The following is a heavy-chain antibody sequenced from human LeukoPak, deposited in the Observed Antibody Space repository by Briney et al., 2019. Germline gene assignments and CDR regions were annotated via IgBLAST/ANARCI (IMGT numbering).Heavy chain of an antibody. CDR3: ARDFWSGYYTGIYGMDV. D-gene: IGHD3-3*01. Sequence: SVKVSCKASGGTFSSYAISWVRQAPGQGLEWMGRTIPILGIANYAQKFQGRVTITADKSTSTAYMELSSLRSEDTAVYYCARDFWSGYYTGIYGMDVWGQGTTVTVSS. V-gene: IGHV1-69*04. J-gene: IGHJ6*02. CDR2: TIPILGIA. CDR1: GGTFSSYA.